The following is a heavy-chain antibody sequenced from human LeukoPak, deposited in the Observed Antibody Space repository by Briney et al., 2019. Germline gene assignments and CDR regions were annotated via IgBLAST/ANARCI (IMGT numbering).Heavy chain of an antibody. V-gene: IGHV4-59*01. Sequence: SETLSLTCTVSGGSISSYYWSWIRQPPGKRLEWIGYIYYSGNTNYNPSLKSRVTISVDTSKNQFSLKLSSVTAADTAVYYCAREVAAVHYFDYWGQGTLVTVSS. CDR3: AREVAAVHYFDY. J-gene: IGHJ4*02. D-gene: IGHD6-13*01. CDR2: IYYSGNT. CDR1: GGSISSYY.